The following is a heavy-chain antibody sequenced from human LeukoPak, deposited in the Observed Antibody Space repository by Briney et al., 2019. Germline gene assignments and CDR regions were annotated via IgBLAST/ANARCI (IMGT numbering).Heavy chain of an antibody. J-gene: IGHJ4*02. Sequence: GESLKISCKGSGYSFTNYWIGWVRQMPGKGLDWMGIIYPGDSDTRYSPSFQGQVTISADKSINTAYLQWSSLKASDTAIYYCARQDGSAYYYFDYWGQGTLVTVSS. D-gene: IGHD6-19*01. V-gene: IGHV5-51*01. CDR2: IYPGDSDT. CDR1: GYSFTNYW. CDR3: ARQDGSAYYYFDY.